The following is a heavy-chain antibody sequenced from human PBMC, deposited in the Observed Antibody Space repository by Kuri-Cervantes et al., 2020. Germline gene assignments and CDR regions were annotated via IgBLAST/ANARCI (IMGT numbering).Heavy chain of an antibody. J-gene: IGHJ1*01. CDR2: MNPNSGNT. CDR3: ARPNRPYSGSPGQSQH. Sequence: ASVKVSCKASGYTFTSYDINWVRQATGQGLEWMGWMNPNSGNTGYAQKFQGRVTITADESTSTAYMELSSLRSEDTAVYYCARPNRPYSGSPGQSQHWGQGTLVTVSS. D-gene: IGHD1-26*01. V-gene: IGHV1-8*01. CDR1: GYTFTSYD.